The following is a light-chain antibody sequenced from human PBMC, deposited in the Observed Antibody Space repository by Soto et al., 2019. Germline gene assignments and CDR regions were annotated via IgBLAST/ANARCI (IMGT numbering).Light chain of an antibody. CDR3: QQYGGSPPLG. CDR1: QNVACKV. CDR2: GIS. Sequence: EIVLTQSPGTLSLSPGERATLSCRARQNVACKVLAWYQHKPGQAPRLLIYGISTSATGIPDRFSGSVSGTDFTLTISRLEPEDFAVYYCQQYGGSPPLGFGPGTKLDIK. V-gene: IGKV3-20*01. J-gene: IGKJ3*01.